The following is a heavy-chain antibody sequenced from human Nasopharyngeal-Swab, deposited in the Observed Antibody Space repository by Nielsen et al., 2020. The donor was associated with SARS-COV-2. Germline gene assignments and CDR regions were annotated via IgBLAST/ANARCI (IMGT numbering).Heavy chain of an antibody. CDR3: AREISSRSYYYYYYMDV. CDR2: TYYRSKWYN. J-gene: IGHJ6*03. Sequence: WIRQSPSRGLEWLGRTYYRSKWYNDYAVSVKSRITINPDTSKNQFSLQLNSVTPEDTAVYYCAREISSRSYYYYYYMDVRGKGTTVTVSS. V-gene: IGHV6-1*01. D-gene: IGHD6-13*01.